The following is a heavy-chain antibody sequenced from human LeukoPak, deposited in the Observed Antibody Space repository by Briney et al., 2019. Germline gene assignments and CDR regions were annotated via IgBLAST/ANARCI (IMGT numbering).Heavy chain of an antibody. Sequence: GRSLRLSCAASAFTFSSYGMHWVRQAPGKGLEWVAFIRYDGSNKYYADSVKGRFTISRDNSKNTLYLQMNSLRAEDTAVYYCAKERLRFLEWLSFSPFDYWGQGTLVTVSS. J-gene: IGHJ4*02. D-gene: IGHD3-3*01. CDR3: AKERLRFLEWLSFSPFDY. CDR1: AFTFSSYG. CDR2: IRYDGSNK. V-gene: IGHV3-30*02.